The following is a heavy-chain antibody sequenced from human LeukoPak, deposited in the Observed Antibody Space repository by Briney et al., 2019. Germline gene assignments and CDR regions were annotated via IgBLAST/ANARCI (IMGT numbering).Heavy chain of an antibody. CDR2: ISYDGRNK. CDR1: GFTFSSYA. CDR3: ARVSSSSSWYTDLDY. Sequence: GGSLRLSGAASGFTFSSYALHWVRQAPGKGLEWVAVISYDGRNKYYADSVKGRFTISRDNSKNTLYLQMNSLRPEDTAVYYCARVSSSSSWYTDLDYWGQGTLVTVSS. V-gene: IGHV3-30*04. D-gene: IGHD6-13*01. J-gene: IGHJ4*02.